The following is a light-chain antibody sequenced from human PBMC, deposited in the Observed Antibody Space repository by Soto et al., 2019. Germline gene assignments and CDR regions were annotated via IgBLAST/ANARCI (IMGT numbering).Light chain of an antibody. CDR1: SSSIGAGYD. CDR2: GNS. CDR3: QSYDNSLSAL. Sequence: QSVRTQPPSVSGAPGQRVTISCTGSSSSIGAGYDVHWYQQLPGTAPKLLIYGNSNRPSGIPDRFSGSRSGTSASLAITGLQAEDEADYYCQSYDNSLSALFGTGTKVTVL. V-gene: IGLV1-40*01. J-gene: IGLJ1*01.